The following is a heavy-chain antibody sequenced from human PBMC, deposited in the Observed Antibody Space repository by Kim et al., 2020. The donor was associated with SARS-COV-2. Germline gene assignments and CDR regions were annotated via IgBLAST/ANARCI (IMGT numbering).Heavy chain of an antibody. V-gene: IGHV5-10-1*04. D-gene: IGHD2-21*01. Sequence: SPAFEGQVTISVDKSISTVYLQWSSLKASDTAMYYCARGEGYFIENCFDYWGQGTLVTVSS. J-gene: IGHJ4*02. CDR3: ARGEGYFIENCFDY.